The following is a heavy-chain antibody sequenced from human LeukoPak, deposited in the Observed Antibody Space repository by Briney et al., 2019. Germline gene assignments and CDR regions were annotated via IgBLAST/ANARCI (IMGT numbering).Heavy chain of an antibody. CDR2: ISGSGGST. Sequence: GGSLRLSYAASGFTFSSYAMSWVRQAPGKGLEWVSAISGSGGSTYYADSVKGRFTISRDNSKNTLYLQMNSLRAEDTAVYYCAKDHAQWLVLDYWGQGTLVTVSS. D-gene: IGHD6-19*01. J-gene: IGHJ4*02. V-gene: IGHV3-23*01. CDR1: GFTFSSYA. CDR3: AKDHAQWLVLDY.